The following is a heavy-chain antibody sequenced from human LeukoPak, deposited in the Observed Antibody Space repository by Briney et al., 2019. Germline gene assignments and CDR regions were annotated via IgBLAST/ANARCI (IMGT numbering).Heavy chain of an antibody. CDR3: AREDSDCSGGSCYVDY. CDR2: INPSGGST. CDR1: GYTFTSYY. V-gene: IGHV1-46*01. D-gene: IGHD2-15*01. J-gene: IGHJ4*02. Sequence: GASVKVSCKASGYTFTSYYMHWVRQAPGQGLEWMGIINPSGGSTSYAQKFQGRVTMTRDTSTSTVYMELSSLRAEDTAVYYCAREDSDCSGGSCYVDYWGQGTLVTVSS.